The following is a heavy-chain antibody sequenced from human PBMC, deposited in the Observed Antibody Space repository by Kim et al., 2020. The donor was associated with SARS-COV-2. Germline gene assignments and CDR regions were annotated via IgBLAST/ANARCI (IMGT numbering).Heavy chain of an antibody. Sequence: SETLSLTCTVSGGSISRYSWSWIRQPAGKGLEWIGHIYMNANGNTIYNPSLESRVTMSGDTSKNQLSLKLTSVTAADTAVYYCARDENTSGWNYYFAFWGQGTLVTVSS. CDR3: ARDENTSGWNYYFAF. D-gene: IGHD6-19*01. CDR1: GGSISRYS. CDR2: IYMNANGNT. V-gene: IGHV4-4*07. J-gene: IGHJ4*02.